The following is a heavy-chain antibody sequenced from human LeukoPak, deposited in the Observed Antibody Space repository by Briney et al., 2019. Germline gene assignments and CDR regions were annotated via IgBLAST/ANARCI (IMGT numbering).Heavy chain of an antibody. V-gene: IGHV3-48*03. CDR2: IGSSDTM. CDR1: GFTFSTYE. J-gene: IGHJ6*04. Sequence: GGSLRLSCAASGFTFSTYEMNWVRQAPGKGLEWVSYIGSSDTMYYADSVKGRFTISRDNAKNSLYLQMNSLRAEDTAIYYCGREGRSGYDLTGYYGMDVWGKGTTVTVSS. D-gene: IGHD5-12*01. CDR3: GREGRSGYDLTGYYGMDV.